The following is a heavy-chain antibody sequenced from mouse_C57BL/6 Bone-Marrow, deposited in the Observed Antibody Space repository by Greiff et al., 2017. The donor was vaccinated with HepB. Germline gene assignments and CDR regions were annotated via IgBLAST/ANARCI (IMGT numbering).Heavy chain of an antibody. V-gene: IGHV1-4*01. J-gene: IGHJ4*01. Sequence: QVQLQQSGAELARPGASVKMSCKASGYTFTSYTMHWVKQRPGQGLEWIGYINPSSGYTKYNQKFKDKATLTADKSSSTAYMQLSSLTSEDSAVYYCASGGGSSPLDAMDYWGQGTSVTVSS. CDR3: ASGGGSSPLDAMDY. D-gene: IGHD1-1*01. CDR1: GYTFTSYT. CDR2: INPSSGYT.